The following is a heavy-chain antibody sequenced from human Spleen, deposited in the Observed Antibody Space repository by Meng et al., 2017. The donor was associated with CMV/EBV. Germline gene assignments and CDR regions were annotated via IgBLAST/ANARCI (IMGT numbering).Heavy chain of an antibody. CDR3: AKAYGGSYSYFDY. CDR1: GFTFSSYG. J-gene: IGHJ4*02. Sequence: CAESGFTFSSYGMHWVRQAPGKGLEWVAVIWYDGSNKDYADSVKGRLTISRDNSKNTLYLQMNSLRAEDTAVYYCAKAYGGSYSYFDYWGQGTLVTVSS. V-gene: IGHV3-33*06. CDR2: IWYDGSNK. D-gene: IGHD1-26*01.